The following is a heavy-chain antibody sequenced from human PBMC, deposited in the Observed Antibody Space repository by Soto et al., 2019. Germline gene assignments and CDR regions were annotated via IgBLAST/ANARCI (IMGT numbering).Heavy chain of an antibody. J-gene: IGHJ3*02. CDR3: VQDLNSIARDQGSAFDI. Sequence: PGGSLRLSCSASGFTFSSYAMHWVRQAPGKGLEYVSAISSNGGSTYYADSVKGRFTISRDNSKNTLYLQMSSLRAEDTAVYYCVQDLNSIARDQGSAFDIWGQGTMVTVSS. CDR2: ISSNGGST. V-gene: IGHV3-64D*06. CDR1: GFTFSSYA. D-gene: IGHD6-6*01.